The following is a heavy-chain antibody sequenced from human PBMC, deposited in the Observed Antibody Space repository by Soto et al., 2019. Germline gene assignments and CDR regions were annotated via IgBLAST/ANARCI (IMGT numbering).Heavy chain of an antibody. CDR3: ARGYCSGGSCP. CDR2: IYYSGST. Sequence: SETLSLTCTVSGGSIRSYYWSWIRQPPGKGLEWIGYIYYSGSTNYNPSLKSRVTISVDTSKNQFSLKLSSVTAADTAVYYCARGYCSGGSCPWGQGTLVTVS. V-gene: IGHV4-59*01. J-gene: IGHJ5*02. D-gene: IGHD2-15*01. CDR1: GGSIRSYY.